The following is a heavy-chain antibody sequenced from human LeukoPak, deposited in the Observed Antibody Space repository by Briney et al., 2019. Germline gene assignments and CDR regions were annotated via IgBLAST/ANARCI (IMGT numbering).Heavy chain of an antibody. V-gene: IGHV5-51*01. J-gene: IGHJ6*03. CDR2: IYPGDSDT. Sequence: GESLKISCKGSGYSFTSYWIGWVRQMPGKGLEWMGIIYPGDSDTRYSPSFQGQVTISADKSISTAYLKWSSLKASDTAMYYCARHPYYYGSGRNIYYMDVWGKGTTVTVSS. CDR1: GYSFTSYW. CDR3: ARHPYYYGSGRNIYYMDV. D-gene: IGHD3-10*01.